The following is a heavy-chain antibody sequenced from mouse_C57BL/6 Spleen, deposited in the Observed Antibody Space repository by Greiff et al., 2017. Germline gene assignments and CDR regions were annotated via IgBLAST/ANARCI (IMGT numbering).Heavy chain of an antibody. J-gene: IGHJ1*03. Sequence: VKLQQPGTELVKPGASVKLSCKASGYTFTSYWMHWVKQRPGQGLEWIGNINPSNGGTNYNEKFKSKATLTVDKSSSTAYMQLSSLTSEDSAVYYCARNGDYDYDVWYFDVWGTGTTVTVSS. CDR3: ARNGDYDYDVWYFDV. CDR2: INPSNGGT. CDR1: GYTFTSYW. V-gene: IGHV1-53*01. D-gene: IGHD2-4*01.